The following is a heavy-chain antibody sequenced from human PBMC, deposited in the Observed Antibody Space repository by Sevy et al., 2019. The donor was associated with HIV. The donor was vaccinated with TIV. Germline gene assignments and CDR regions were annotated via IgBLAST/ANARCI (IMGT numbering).Heavy chain of an antibody. Sequence: SETLSLTCTVPGDSITSGDYYWSWVRQPPGKGLEWIGYIYHSGGTIYNPSLKSRVTISVDTSKNQFSLKLSSVTAADTAIYYCARATQGWASIPMAGDDYWGQGTLVTVSS. CDR1: GDSITSGDYY. J-gene: IGHJ4*02. V-gene: IGHV4-30-4*01. CDR3: ARATQGWASIPMAGDDY. D-gene: IGHD6-19*01. CDR2: IYHSGGT.